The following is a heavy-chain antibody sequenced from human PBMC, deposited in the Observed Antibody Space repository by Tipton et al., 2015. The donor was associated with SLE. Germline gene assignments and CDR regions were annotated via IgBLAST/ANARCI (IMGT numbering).Heavy chain of an antibody. V-gene: IGHV3-11*06. CDR3: ARLSGSYFDY. CDR2: ISSSSSYT. D-gene: IGHD3-10*01. CDR1: GFTFSDYY. J-gene: IGHJ4*01. Sequence: GSLRLSCAASGFTFSDYYTSWIRQAPGKGLEWVSYISSSSSYTNYADSVKGRFTISRDNAKNSLYLQMNSLRAEDTAVYYCARLSGSYFDYWGQGTLVTVSS.